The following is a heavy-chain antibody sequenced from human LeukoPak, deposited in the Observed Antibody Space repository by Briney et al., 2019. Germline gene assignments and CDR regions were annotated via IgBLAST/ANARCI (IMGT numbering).Heavy chain of an antibody. Sequence: ASVKVSCKAFEYTFTGHYLHWVRQAPGQGLEWMGWISAYNGNTHYAQKFRGRLTLTTETSTSTAYLELRSLKSDDTAVYYCARDRVGGDLTGVSLYWGQGTLVTVSS. CDR2: ISAYNGNT. CDR1: EYTFTGHY. V-gene: IGHV1-18*04. J-gene: IGHJ4*01. CDR3: ARDRVGGDLTGVSLY. D-gene: IGHD4-17*01.